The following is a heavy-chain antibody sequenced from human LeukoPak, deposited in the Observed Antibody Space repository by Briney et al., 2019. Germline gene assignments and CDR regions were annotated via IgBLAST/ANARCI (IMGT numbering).Heavy chain of an antibody. CDR3: AKWGDYDVLTGYYVPDY. D-gene: IGHD3-9*01. V-gene: IGHV3-23*01. CDR2: ILGSGGST. J-gene: IGHJ4*02. CDR1: GFTFCNYA. Sequence: GGALRLSCAASGFTFCNYAMRWGRQAPGKGLEWVSAILGSGGSTYYADSVKGRFTVSGDNSKSTLYLQMNSLRAEDTALYYCAKWGDYDVLTGYYVPDYWGQGTLVTVSS.